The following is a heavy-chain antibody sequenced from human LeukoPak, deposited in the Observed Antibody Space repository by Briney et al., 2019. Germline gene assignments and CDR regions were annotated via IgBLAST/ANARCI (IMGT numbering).Heavy chain of an antibody. D-gene: IGHD3-10*02. J-gene: IGHJ6*04. CDR2: ISSSGSTI. V-gene: IGHV3-48*04. CDR3: AELGITIIGGV. Sequence: GGSLRLSCAASGFSFSAYWMNWVRQAPGKGLEWVSYISSSGSTIYYADSVKGRFTISRDNAKNSLYLQMNSLRAEDTAVYYCAELGITIIGGVWGKGTTVTISS. CDR1: GFSFSAYW.